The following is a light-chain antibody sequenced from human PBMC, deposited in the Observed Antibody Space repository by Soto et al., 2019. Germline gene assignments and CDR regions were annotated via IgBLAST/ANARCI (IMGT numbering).Light chain of an antibody. V-gene: IGLV2-8*01. CDR3: SSYAGSNNVL. CDR1: SSDVGGYNY. J-gene: IGLJ2*01. CDR2: EVS. Sequence: QSALTQPPSASGSPGQSVTISCTGTSSDVGGYNYVSWYQQHPGKAPKLMIYEVSKRPSGVPGRFSGSKSGNTASLTVSGLQAEDEADYYCSSYAGSNNVLFGGGTKVTVL.